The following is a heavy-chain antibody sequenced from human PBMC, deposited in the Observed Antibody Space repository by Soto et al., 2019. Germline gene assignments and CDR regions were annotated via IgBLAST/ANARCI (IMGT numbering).Heavy chain of an antibody. CDR3: ARGGITNFGVVITNYFDY. J-gene: IGHJ4*02. CDR1: GFTVSSNY. Sequence: EVQLVETGGGLIQPGGSLRLSCAASGFTVSSNYMSWVRQAPGKGLEWVSVIYSGGSTYYAASVKGRFTISRDNSKNTLYLQMNSLRAEDTAVYYCARGGITNFGVVITNYFDYWGQGTLVTVSS. CDR2: IYSGGST. D-gene: IGHD3-3*01. V-gene: IGHV3-53*02.